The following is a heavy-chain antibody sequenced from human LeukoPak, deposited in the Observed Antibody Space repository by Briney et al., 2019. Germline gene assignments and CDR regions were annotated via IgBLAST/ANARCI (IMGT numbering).Heavy chain of an antibody. CDR3: ARSYYDSSGYYRRQYNWFDP. D-gene: IGHD3-22*01. CDR2: INPNSGGT. CDR1: GGTFSSYA. J-gene: IGHJ5*02. Sequence: ASVKVSCKASGGTFSSYAINWVRQAPGQGLEWMGWINPNSGGTNYAQKFQGRVTMTRDTSISTAYMELSRLRSDDTAVYYCARSYYDSSGYYRRQYNWFDPWGQGALVTVSS. V-gene: IGHV1-2*02.